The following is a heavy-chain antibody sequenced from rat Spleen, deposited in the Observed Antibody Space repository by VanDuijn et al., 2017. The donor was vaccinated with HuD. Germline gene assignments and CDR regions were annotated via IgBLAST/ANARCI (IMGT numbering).Heavy chain of an antibody. D-gene: IGHD1-12*03. Sequence: QVQLKESGPGLVQPSQTLSLTCTVSGFSLSNYGVIWVRQPPGEGLEWMGVIWGDGSTNYNSALKSRLSISRDTSKSQVFLKMNNLQTEDTAMYFCASQHYYDGYHRDFWGQGVMVTVSS. V-gene: IGHV2S61*01. CDR1: GFSLSNYG. J-gene: IGHJ2*01. CDR2: IWGDGST. CDR3: ASQHYYDGYHRDF.